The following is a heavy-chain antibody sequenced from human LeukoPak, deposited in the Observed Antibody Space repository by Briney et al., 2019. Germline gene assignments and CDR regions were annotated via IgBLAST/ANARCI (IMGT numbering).Heavy chain of an antibody. CDR3: ARPQCSSITCYVDY. D-gene: IGHD2-2*01. J-gene: IGHJ4*02. V-gene: IGHV5-51*01. Sequence: GESLKISCKGSGYNFTNYWIGWVRQMPGKGLEWMGIIYPSGSDTRYSPSFQGQVTISADKSISTAYLQWSSLKASDTAMYYCARPQCSSITCYVDYWGQGTLVTVSS. CDR1: GYNFTNYW. CDR2: IYPSGSDT.